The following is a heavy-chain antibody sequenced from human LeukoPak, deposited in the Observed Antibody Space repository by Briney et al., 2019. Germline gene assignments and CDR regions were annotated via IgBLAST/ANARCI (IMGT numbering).Heavy chain of an antibody. CDR2: IYDSGST. D-gene: IGHD3-22*01. V-gene: IGHV4-59*12. Sequence: SETLSLTCTVSGGSINSYYWSWIRQPPGKGLEWIGYIYDSGSTNYSPSLKSRVTISVDTSKNQFSLKLSSVTAADTAVYYCACLTTADAFDIWGQGTMVTVSS. CDR3: ACLTTADAFDI. CDR1: GGSINSYY. J-gene: IGHJ3*02.